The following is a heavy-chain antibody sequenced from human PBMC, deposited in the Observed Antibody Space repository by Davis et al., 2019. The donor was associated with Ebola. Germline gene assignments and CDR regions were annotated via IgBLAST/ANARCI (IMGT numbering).Heavy chain of an antibody. CDR1: GYTFTSYA. CDR2: INAGNGNT. V-gene: IGHV1-3*01. D-gene: IGHD6-19*01. CDR3: AREVPGSGGALDN. J-gene: IGHJ4*02. Sequence: ASVKVSCKASGYTFTSYAMHWVRQAPGQRLEWMGWINAGNGNTKYSQKFQGRVTITRATSASTAYMELSSLRFEDTAVYYCAREVPGSGGALDNWGQGTLVTVSS.